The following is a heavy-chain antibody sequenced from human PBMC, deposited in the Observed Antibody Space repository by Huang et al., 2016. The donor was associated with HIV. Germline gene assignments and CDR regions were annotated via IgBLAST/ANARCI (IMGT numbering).Heavy chain of an antibody. J-gene: IGHJ4*02. V-gene: IGHV3-30-3*01. CDR1: GFRFSTYA. CDR3: AREDAVIDY. Sequence: QVQLVESGGGVVQPGKSLRLSCAASGFRFSTYAMHWVRQAPGKGLEWVAVISDEGSDKIYAASVKGRFTSSIDNSKTTVSLQMNSLRTDDTGVYYCAREDAVIDYWGQGARVTVSS. CDR2: ISDEGSDK.